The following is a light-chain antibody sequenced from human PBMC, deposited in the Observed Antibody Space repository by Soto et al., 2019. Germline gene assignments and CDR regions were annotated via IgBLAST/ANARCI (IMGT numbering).Light chain of an antibody. CDR1: SSDVGGYNY. CDR2: EVS. J-gene: IGLJ2*01. Sequence: QSALTQPASVSGSPGQSITISCTGTSSDVGGYNYVSWYQQHPGKAPKHMIYEVSNRPSGVSNRFSGSKSGNTASLTISWLQAEDEADYYCSSYTSSSTLVFGGGTKLTVL. CDR3: SSYTSSSTLV. V-gene: IGLV2-14*01.